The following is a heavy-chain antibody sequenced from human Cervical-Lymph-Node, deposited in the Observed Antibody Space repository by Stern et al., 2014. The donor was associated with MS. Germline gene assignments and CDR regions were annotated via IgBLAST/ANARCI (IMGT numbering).Heavy chain of an antibody. J-gene: IGHJ4*02. D-gene: IGHD1-1*01. CDR3: SRDGNYNGY. CDR2: VYSTGQT. Sequence: VQLLESGGGVVQPGGSLRLSCAASGFTVSNNYMRWIRQAPGKGLEWVSTVYSTGQTSYLASVKGRFTISRDSSKNTMYLQMNSLRVEDTAVYYCSRDGNYNGYWGQGTLVTVSS. V-gene: IGHV3-66*02. CDR1: GFTVSNNY.